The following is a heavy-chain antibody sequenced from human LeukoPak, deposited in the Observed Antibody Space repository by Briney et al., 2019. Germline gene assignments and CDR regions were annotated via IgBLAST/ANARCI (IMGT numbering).Heavy chain of an antibody. D-gene: IGHD6-6*01. CDR2: MHHSGST. V-gene: IGHV4-34*01. J-gene: IGHJ6*03. CDR3: ARSGDSSSSRRYYYYYYMDV. Sequence: SETLSLTCAVYGGSFSGYYWSWIRQPPPKGPEWIGVMHHSGSTNYNPSLKSRVTISVDTSKNQFSLKLSSVTAADTAVYYCARSGDSSSSRRYYYYYYMDVWGKGTTVTVSS. CDR1: GGSFSGYY.